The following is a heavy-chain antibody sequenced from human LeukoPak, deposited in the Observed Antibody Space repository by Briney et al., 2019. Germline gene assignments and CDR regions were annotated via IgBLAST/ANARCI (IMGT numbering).Heavy chain of an antibody. D-gene: IGHD6-13*01. CDR2: IYYSGST. V-gene: IGHV4-39*01. J-gene: IGHJ4*02. CDR3: ASRSSYPGYYFDY. CDR1: GGSISSSSYY. Sequence: PSETLSLTCTVSGGSISSSSYYWGWIRQPPGKGLEWIGSIYYSGSTYYNPSLKSRVTISVDTSKNQFSLKLSSVTAADTAVYCCASRSSYPGYYFDYWGQGTLVTVSS.